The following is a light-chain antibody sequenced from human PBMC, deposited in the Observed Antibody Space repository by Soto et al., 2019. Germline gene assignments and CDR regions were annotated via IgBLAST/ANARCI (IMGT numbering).Light chain of an antibody. J-gene: IGKJ5*01. CDR1: QSVSSSY. V-gene: IGKV3D-20*01. CDR3: QQYGSSPVIT. CDR2: DAS. Sequence: EIVLTQSPATLALSPGQRATLSCGASQSVSSSYLAWYQKKPGLAPRLLIYDASSRATGIPDRFSGSGSGTDFTLTISRLEPEDFAVYYCQQYGSSPVITFGQGTRLEIK.